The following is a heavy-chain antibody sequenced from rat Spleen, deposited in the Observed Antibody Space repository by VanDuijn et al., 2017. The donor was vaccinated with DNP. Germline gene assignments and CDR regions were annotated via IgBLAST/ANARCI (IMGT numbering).Heavy chain of an antibody. CDR1: GFTFSNYG. D-gene: IGHD1-2*01. CDR3: AKFYYSSYISWFAY. CDR2: ITNSGGST. J-gene: IGHJ3*01. Sequence: EVQLVESGGGLVQPGRSLKLSCAASGFTFSNYGMAWVRQAPTKGLEWVASITNSGGSTYYRDSVKGRFTISRDNAKSTLYLQMDSLRSEDTATYFCAKFYYSSYISWFAYWGQGTLVTVSS. V-gene: IGHV5S13*01.